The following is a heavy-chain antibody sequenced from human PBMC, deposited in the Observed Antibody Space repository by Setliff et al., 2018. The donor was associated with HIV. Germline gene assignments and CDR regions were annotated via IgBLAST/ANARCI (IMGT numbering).Heavy chain of an antibody. V-gene: IGHV4-38-2*01. CDR2: ISHSGST. J-gene: IGHJ4*02. CDR3: ATYHYYDSSAYFIDLYYFDY. D-gene: IGHD3-22*01. Sequence: TLSLTCAVSGYSIRSGYYWGWIRQSPGKGLEWIGEISHSGSTNYNPSLKSRVTTSVDTSKNQFSLKLSSVTAEDTAVYYCATYHYYDSSAYFIDLYYFDYWGQGTLVTVSS. CDR1: GYSIRSGYY.